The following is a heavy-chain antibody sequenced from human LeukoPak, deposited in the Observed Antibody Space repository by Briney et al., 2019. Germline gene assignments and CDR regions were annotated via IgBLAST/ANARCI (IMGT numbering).Heavy chain of an antibody. D-gene: IGHD3-10*01. CDR2: ISGSGGNT. Sequence: PGGSLRLSCAASGFTFSTYALTWVRQAPGKGLEWVSGISGSGGNTYYADSVKGRFTISRDNSKNTLYLQMNSLRAEDTAVYYCASVWFGELFLFDPWGQGTLVTVSS. CDR1: GFTFSTYA. J-gene: IGHJ5*02. V-gene: IGHV3-23*01. CDR3: ASVWFGELFLFDP.